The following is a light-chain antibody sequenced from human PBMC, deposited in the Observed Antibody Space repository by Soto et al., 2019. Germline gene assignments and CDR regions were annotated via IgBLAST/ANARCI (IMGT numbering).Light chain of an antibody. CDR2: DTS. V-gene: IGKV3-11*01. Sequence: EIFLTQSPGTLSLSQWEIATLSCGASQSVGSFLAWYQQKPGQAPRLLIYDTSIRATGIPARFSGSGSGTDFTLTISSLEPEDFAVYYCQQRNSWPPTFTFGQGTRLEI. J-gene: IGKJ5*01. CDR1: QSVGSF. CDR3: QQRNSWPPTFT.